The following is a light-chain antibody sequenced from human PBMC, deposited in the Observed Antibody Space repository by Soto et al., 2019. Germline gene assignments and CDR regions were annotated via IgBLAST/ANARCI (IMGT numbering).Light chain of an antibody. J-gene: IGKJ3*01. V-gene: IGKV3-11*01. CDR1: QTIGSN. Sequence: EIVLTQSPGTLSLSPVERATLSCRASQTIGSNLAWYQQKPGQAPRLLIYDASNRATGIPARFSGSGSGTDFTLTISSLEPEDFAVYYCQQRSNWPRFTFGPGTKVDIK. CDR3: QQRSNWPRFT. CDR2: DAS.